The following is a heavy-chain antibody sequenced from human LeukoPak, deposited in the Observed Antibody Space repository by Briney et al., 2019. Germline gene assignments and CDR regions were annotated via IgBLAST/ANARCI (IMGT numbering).Heavy chain of an antibody. Sequence: GGSLRLSCAASGFTFTSYGMHWVRQAPGKGLEWVAVIWNDGSNKYYADSVKGRFTISRDNSKNTLYLQMNSLRVEDMAVYYCARPSGTWGAFDIWGQGTMVTVSS. V-gene: IGHV3-33*01. J-gene: IGHJ3*02. CDR1: GFTFTSYG. CDR3: ARPSGTWGAFDI. D-gene: IGHD1-7*01. CDR2: IWNDGSNK.